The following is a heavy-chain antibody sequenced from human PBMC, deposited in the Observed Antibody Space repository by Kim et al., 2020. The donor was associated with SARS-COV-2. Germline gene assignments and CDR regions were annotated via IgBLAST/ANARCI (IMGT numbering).Heavy chain of an antibody. Sequence: SETLSLTCTVSGGSISSSSYYWGWIRQPPGKGLEWIGSIYYSGSTYYNPSLKRRVTISVDTSKNQFSLKLSSVTAADTAVYYCASHYYDSSGYYSPDYWGRGTLVTVSS. D-gene: IGHD3-22*01. V-gene: IGHV4-39*01. CDR1: GGSISSSSYY. CDR2: IYYSGST. CDR3: ASHYYDSSGYYSPDY. J-gene: IGHJ4*02.